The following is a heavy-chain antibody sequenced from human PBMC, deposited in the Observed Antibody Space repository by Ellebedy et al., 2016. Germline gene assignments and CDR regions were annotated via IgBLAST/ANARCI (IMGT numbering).Heavy chain of an antibody. D-gene: IGHD4-17*01. J-gene: IGHJ4*02. Sequence: ASVKVSCKASGYTFTSYYMHWVRQAPGQGLEWMGIINPSGGSTSYAQKLQGRVTMTRDTSTSTAYMELRSLRSDDTAVYYCARVKNGDFDYWGQGTLVTVSS. V-gene: IGHV1-46*04. CDR3: ARVKNGDFDY. CDR2: INPSGGST. CDR1: GYTFTSYY.